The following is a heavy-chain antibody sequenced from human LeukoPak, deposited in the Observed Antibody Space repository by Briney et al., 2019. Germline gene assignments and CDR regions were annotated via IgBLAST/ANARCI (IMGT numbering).Heavy chain of an antibody. V-gene: IGHV3-66*01. CDR1: GFTVSSNY. Sequence: GGSLRLSCAASGFTVSSNYMSWVRQAPGKGLEWVSVIYSGGSTYYADSVKGRFTISRDNSKNTLYLQMNSLRAEDTAVYYCASTPYDYVWGSYRPRGYWGQGTLVTVSS. D-gene: IGHD3-16*02. J-gene: IGHJ4*02. CDR2: IYSGGST. CDR3: ASTPYDYVWGSYRPRGY.